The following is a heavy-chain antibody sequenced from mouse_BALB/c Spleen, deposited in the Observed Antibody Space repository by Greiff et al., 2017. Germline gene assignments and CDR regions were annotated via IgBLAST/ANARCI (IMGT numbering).Heavy chain of an antibody. Sequence: VQGVESGPGLVQPSQSLSITCTVSGFSLTSYGVHWVRQSPGKGLEWLGVIWSGGSTDYNAAFISRLSISKDNSKSQVFFKMNSLQANDTAIYYCYGYDGWFAYWGQGTLVTVSA. CDR1: GFSLTSYG. J-gene: IGHJ3*01. CDR3: YGYDGWFAY. CDR2: IWSGGST. V-gene: IGHV2-2*02. D-gene: IGHD2-2*01.